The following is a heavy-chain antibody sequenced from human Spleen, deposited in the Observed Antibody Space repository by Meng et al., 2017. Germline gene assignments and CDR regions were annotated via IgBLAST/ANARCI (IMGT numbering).Heavy chain of an antibody. CDR1: GFTFSSCG. V-gene: IGHV3-30*03. Sequence: QVQLVESGGGVGQPGRSLRLSCAASGFTFSSCGMHWVRQGPGKGLEWVAVISYDGSNKYYADSVKGRFAISRDNSKNALYLQMNSLRAEDTALYYCATDSSTSNYWGQGTLVTVSS. D-gene: IGHD6-13*01. J-gene: IGHJ4*02. CDR3: ATDSSTSNY. CDR2: ISYDGSNK.